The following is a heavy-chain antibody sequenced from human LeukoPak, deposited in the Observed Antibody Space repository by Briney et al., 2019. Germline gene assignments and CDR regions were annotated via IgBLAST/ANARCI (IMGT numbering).Heavy chain of an antibody. CDR2: ISWNSGSI. J-gene: IGHJ4*02. Sequence: PGGSLRLSCAASGFTFSSYEMNWVRQAPGKGLEWVSGISWNSGSIGYADSVKGRFTISRDNAKNSLYLQMNSLRAEDTALYYCAKDLTSATVGPGIDYWGQGTLVTVSS. CDR1: GFTFSSYE. V-gene: IGHV3-9*01. D-gene: IGHD4-23*01. CDR3: AKDLTSATVGPGIDY.